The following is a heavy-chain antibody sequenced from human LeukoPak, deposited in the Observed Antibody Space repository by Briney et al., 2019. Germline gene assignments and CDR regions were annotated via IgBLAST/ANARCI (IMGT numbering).Heavy chain of an antibody. V-gene: IGHV4-59*01. CDR3: ARDPIVGAANYYYYYGMDV. J-gene: IGHJ6*02. CDR1: GGSISSYY. CDR2: IYYSGST. D-gene: IGHD1-26*01. Sequence: SETLSLTCTVSGGSISSYYWSWIRQPPGKGLEWIGYIYYSGSTNYNPSLKSRVTISVDTSKNQFSLKLSSVTAADTAVYYCARDPIVGAANYYYYYGMDVWGQGTTVTVSS.